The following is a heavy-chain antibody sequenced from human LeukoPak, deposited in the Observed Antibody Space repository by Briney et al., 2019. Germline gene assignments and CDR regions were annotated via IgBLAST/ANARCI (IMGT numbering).Heavy chain of an antibody. CDR3: TTVFDY. CDR2: IGSAI. CDR1: GFTFSDFS. Sequence: GGSLRLSCVASGFTFSDFSLNWVRQAPGKGLEWISYIGSAIYYADSVKGRFTISRDNSKNTLYLQMNSLRAEDAGVYYCTTVFDYWGQGTLVTVSS. V-gene: IGHV3-48*01. J-gene: IGHJ4*02. D-gene: IGHD1-1*01.